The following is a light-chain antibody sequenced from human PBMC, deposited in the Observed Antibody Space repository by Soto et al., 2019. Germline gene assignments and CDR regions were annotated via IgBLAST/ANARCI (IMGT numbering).Light chain of an antibody. CDR2: GAS. V-gene: IGKV3D-7*01. CDR3: QQYDM. Sequence: TLSADTLSLSPGERATLSCRASQTVSSNYLAWCQQGPGQAPRLLIYGASTRAAGIPDRFSGSGSGTEFTLTITSLQPEDFATYYCQQYDMFGPGTKVDI. CDR1: QTVSSNY. J-gene: IGKJ1*01.